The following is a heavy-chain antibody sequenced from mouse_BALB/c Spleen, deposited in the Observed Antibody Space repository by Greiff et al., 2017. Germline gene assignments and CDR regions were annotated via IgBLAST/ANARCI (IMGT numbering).Heavy chain of an antibody. Sequence: EVQVVESGGGLVKPGRSLKLSCAASGFTFSSYAMSWVRQSPEKRLEWVAEISSGGSYTYYPDTVTGRFTISRDNAKNTLYLEMSSLRSEDTAMYYCARENYGSVAMDYWGQGTSVTVSS. V-gene: IGHV5-9-4*01. CDR3: ARENYGSVAMDY. J-gene: IGHJ4*01. D-gene: IGHD1-1*01. CDR2: ISSGGSYT. CDR1: GFTFSSYA.